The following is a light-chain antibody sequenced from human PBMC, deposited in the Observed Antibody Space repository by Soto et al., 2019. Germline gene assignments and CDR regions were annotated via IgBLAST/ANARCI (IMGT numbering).Light chain of an antibody. CDR2: EVS. V-gene: IGLV2-8*01. J-gene: IGLJ2*01. CDR1: SSDVGGYNF. Sequence: QSALTQPPSASGSPGQSVTISCTGTSSDVGGYNFVSWYQQHPGKAPKLMIYEVSKRPSGVPDRFSGSKSGNTASLTVSGLQAEDEADYCCSSYAGSNNPPFGGGTKVTVL. CDR3: SSYAGSNNPP.